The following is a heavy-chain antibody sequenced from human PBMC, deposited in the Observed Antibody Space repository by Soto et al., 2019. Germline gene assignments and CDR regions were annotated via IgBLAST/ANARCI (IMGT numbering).Heavy chain of an antibody. J-gene: IGHJ4*02. CDR2: IYPGDSDT. Sequence: PXXSLKISCKGSGYSFTSYWIGWVRQMPGKGLEWMGIIYPGDSDTRYSPSFQGQVTISADKSISTAYLQWRSLKASDTAMYYCARVDTAMVTGYWGQGTLVTVSS. V-gene: IGHV5-51*01. CDR1: GYSFTSYW. CDR3: ARVDTAMVTGY. D-gene: IGHD5-18*01.